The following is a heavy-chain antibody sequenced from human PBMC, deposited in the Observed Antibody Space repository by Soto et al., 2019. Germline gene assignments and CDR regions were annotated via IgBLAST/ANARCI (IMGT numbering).Heavy chain of an antibody. Sequence: SETLSLTCTVSGGSISSYYWSWIRQPPGKGLEWIGYIYYSGSTNYNPSLKSRVTISVDTSKNQFSLKLSSVTAADTAVYYCARAASMVRGVISAFDIWGQGTMVTVSS. J-gene: IGHJ3*02. CDR2: IYYSGST. D-gene: IGHD3-10*01. CDR1: GGSISSYY. CDR3: ARAASMVRGVISAFDI. V-gene: IGHV4-59*01.